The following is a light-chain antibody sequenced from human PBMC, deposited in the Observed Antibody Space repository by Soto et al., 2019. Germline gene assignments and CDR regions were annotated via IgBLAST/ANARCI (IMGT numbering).Light chain of an antibody. CDR2: EGS. V-gene: IGLV2-23*01. CDR1: SSDVGSYNL. Sequence: QSALTQPASVSGSPGQSITISCTGTSSDVGSYNLVSWYQQHPGKAPKLMIYEGSKRPSGVSNRFSGSKSGITASLTISGLQAEDEADYSCCSYAGSSTLSVVFGGGTKLTVL. CDR3: CSYAGSSTLSVV. J-gene: IGLJ2*01.